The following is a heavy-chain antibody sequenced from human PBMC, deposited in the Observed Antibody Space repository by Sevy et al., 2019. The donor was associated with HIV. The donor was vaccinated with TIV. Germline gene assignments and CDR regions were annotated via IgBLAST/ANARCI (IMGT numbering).Heavy chain of an antibody. D-gene: IGHD1-26*01. Sequence: GGSLRLSCAASGFTFSANWMNRVRQAPGKGLEWVANIKADGSDKHYVDSVEGRFTISRDNAKNLLFLQMNSLRVEDTAVYYCAHETSGRFESWGQGTLVTVSS. CDR2: IKADGSDK. CDR3: AHETSGRFES. J-gene: IGHJ4*02. V-gene: IGHV3-7*01. CDR1: GFTFSANW.